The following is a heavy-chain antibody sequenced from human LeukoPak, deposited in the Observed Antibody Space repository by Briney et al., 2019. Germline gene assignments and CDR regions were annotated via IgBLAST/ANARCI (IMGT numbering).Heavy chain of an antibody. J-gene: IGHJ4*02. CDR3: ARARGSSDY. Sequence: SETLSLTCTVSGGSISSGGYYWSWIRQPPGKGLEWIGYIYHSGSTYYNPSLKSRVTISVDRSKNQFSLKLSSVTAADTAVYYCARARGSSDYWGQGTLVTVSS. D-gene: IGHD6-6*01. V-gene: IGHV4-30-2*01. CDR2: IYHSGST. CDR1: GGSISSGGYY.